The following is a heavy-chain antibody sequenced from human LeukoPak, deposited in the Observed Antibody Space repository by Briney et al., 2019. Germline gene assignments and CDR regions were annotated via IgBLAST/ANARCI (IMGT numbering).Heavy chain of an antibody. CDR2: LSSDFTTM. CDR3: ARVLLERPGIDSFDL. V-gene: IGHV3-48*01. Sequence: GGSLRLSCAASGFTVITNDMTWVRQAPGKGLEWVSHLSSDFTTMYYANSVKGRFTISRDNAKNSLYLQMNSLRAEDSAVYYCARVLLERPGIDSFDLWGQGTMVTVSS. J-gene: IGHJ3*01. CDR1: GFTVITND. D-gene: IGHD1-1*01.